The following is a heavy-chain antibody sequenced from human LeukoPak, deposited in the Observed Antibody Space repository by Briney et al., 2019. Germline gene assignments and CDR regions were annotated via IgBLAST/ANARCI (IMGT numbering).Heavy chain of an antibody. CDR1: GGSISSYY. Sequence: SETLSLTCTVPGGSISSYYWSWIRQPAGKGLEWIGRIYTSGSTNYNPSLKSRVTMSVDTSKNQFSLKLSSVTAADTAVYYCARDSTHGSSSDYYYYMDVWGKGTTVTVSS. V-gene: IGHV4-4*07. CDR3: ARDSTHGSSSDYYYYMDV. D-gene: IGHD6-6*01. CDR2: IYTSGST. J-gene: IGHJ6*03.